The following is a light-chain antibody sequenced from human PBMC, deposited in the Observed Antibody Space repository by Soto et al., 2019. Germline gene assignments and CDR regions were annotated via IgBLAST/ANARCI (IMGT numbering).Light chain of an antibody. J-gene: IGLJ2*01. CDR3: AAWDDSLNGVV. CDR2: SHN. Sequence: QSVLTQPPSASGTPGQRVTISCSGSTSNIGSNTVNWYHHLPGTAPQLLIYSHNQRPSGVPDRCSGSSSGTSASLAISGLQSDDEADYYCAAWDDSLNGVVFGGGTKLTVL. CDR1: TSNIGSNT. V-gene: IGLV1-44*01.